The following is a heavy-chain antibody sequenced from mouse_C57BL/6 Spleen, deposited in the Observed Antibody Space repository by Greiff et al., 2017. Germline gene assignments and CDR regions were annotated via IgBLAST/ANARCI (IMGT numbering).Heavy chain of an antibody. CDR3: ARGESNYGYFDY. V-gene: IGHV1-64*01. D-gene: IGHD2-5*01. J-gene: IGHJ2*01. Sequence: VQLQQSGAGLVQPGASVKLSCKASGYTFTSYWMHWVKQRPGQVLEWIGMIHPNSGSTNYNEKFKSKATLTVDKSSSTAYMQLSSLTSEDSAVYDCARGESNYGYFDYWGQGTTLTVYS. CDR2: IHPNSGST. CDR1: GYTFTSYW.